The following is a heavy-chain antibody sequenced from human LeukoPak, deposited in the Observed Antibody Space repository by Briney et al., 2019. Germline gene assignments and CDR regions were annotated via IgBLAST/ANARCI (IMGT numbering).Heavy chain of an antibody. CDR1: GVTFSTNS. D-gene: IGHD3-22*01. V-gene: IGHV1-69*13. CDR3: ARDLVEKQDSSGYYYVGHMDV. Sequence: ASVKVSCKASGVTFSTNSFSWVRQAPGQGPEWMGGLMPQYETTFYAQSFQGRVTITADDSTSTLYMELSSLRSEDTAVYYCARDLVEKQDSSGYYYVGHMDVWGKGTTVTVSS. J-gene: IGHJ6*03. CDR2: LMPQYETT.